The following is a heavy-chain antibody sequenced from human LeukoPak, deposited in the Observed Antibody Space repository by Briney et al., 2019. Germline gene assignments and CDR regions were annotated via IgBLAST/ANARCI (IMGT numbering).Heavy chain of an antibody. V-gene: IGHV4-39*01. CDR1: GGSIGSSGFY. J-gene: IGHJ6*02. D-gene: IGHD6-19*01. CDR2: IYYPGST. CDR3: GRQVSGGWNYYNGLDV. Sequence: SETLSLTCKVSGGSIGSSGFYWGWIRQPPGKGLEWIGSIYYPGSTHYNPSLQSRVTISVDTSKYQVSLTLSSVTATVTAVYYWGRQVSGGWNYYNGLDVWGQGTTVTVPS.